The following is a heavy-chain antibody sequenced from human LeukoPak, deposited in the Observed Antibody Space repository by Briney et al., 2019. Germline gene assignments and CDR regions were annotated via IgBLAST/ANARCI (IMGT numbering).Heavy chain of an antibody. CDR1: GGSISSYY. CDR3: ATTRREDGSGSFDY. V-gene: IGHV4-59*08. CDR2: IYYRGST. D-gene: IGHD3-10*01. J-gene: IGHJ4*02. Sequence: SETLSLTCTVSGGSISSYYWSWIRRPPGKGREWIGYIYYRGSTNYNPSLKSRVTISVDTSKNQFSLKLSSVTAADTAVYYCATTRREDGSGSFDYWGQGTLVTVSS.